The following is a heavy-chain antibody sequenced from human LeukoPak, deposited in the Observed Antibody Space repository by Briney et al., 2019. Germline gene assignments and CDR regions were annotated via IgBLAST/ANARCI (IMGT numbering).Heavy chain of an antibody. CDR3: ARVKGGYDILTGYRRVYFDY. Sequence: ASVKVSCKASGYTFTSYDINWVRQATGQGLEWMGWMNPNSGNTGYAQKFQGRVTMTRNTSISTAYMELSSLRSEDTAVYYCARVKGGYDILTGYRRVYFDYWGQGTLVTVSS. J-gene: IGHJ4*02. V-gene: IGHV1-8*01. D-gene: IGHD3-9*01. CDR2: MNPNSGNT. CDR1: GYTFTSYD.